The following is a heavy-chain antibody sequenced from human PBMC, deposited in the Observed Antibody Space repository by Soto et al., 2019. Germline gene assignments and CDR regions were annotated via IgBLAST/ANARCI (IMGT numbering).Heavy chain of an antibody. J-gene: IGHJ6*02. V-gene: IGHV1-69*13. Sequence: VASVKVSCKASGGTFSSYTISWVRQAPGQGLEWMGGIIPIFGTANYAQKFQGRVTITADESTSTAYMELSSLRSEDTAVYYCAKRTYSSGWYIYRYYGMDVWGQGTTVTVSS. CDR1: GGTFSSYT. D-gene: IGHD6-19*01. CDR3: AKRTYSSGWYIYRYYGMDV. CDR2: IIPIFGTA.